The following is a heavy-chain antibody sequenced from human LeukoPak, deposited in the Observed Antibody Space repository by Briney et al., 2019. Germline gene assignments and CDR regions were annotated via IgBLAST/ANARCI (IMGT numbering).Heavy chain of an antibody. CDR1: GASTSHFY. D-gene: IGHD5-12*01. CDR3: ARSAEWLRNAFDI. Sequence: SETLSLSCTVSGASTSHFYWNWIRQPPGKGLEWIGYMHNSGSSKHNPSLKSRLTISIDTSKNQFSLQLASVTAADTAIYYCARSAEWLRNAFDIWGQGTMVSVSS. CDR2: MHNSGSS. J-gene: IGHJ3*02. V-gene: IGHV4-59*01.